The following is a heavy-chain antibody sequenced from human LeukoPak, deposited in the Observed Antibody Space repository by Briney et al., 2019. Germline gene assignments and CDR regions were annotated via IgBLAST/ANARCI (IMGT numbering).Heavy chain of an antibody. J-gene: IGHJ3*02. Sequence: SETLSLTCAVSGYSINSGYFWGWIRQSPGKGLERIASIYHSGTTYYNPSLKSRVTISVDTSKNQFSLKLSSVTAADTAVYYCARHLYIPAAHDAFDIWGQGTMVTVSS. D-gene: IGHD2-2*01. CDR3: ARHLYIPAAHDAFDI. V-gene: IGHV4-38-2*01. CDR1: GYSINSGYF. CDR2: IYHSGTT.